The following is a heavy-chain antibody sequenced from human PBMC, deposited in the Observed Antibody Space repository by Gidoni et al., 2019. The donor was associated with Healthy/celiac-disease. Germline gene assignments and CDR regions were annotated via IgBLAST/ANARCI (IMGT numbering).Heavy chain of an antibody. Sequence: QVQLVQSGAEVKKPGASVKVSCKASGYTFTGYYMHWVRQAPGQGLEWMGWINPNSGGTNYAQKFQGRVTMTRDTSISTAYMELSRLRSDDTAVYYCARDRGYSSGWYDAFDIWGQGTMVTVSS. V-gene: IGHV1-2*02. CDR2: INPNSGGT. D-gene: IGHD6-19*01. CDR1: GYTFTGYY. CDR3: ARDRGYSSGWYDAFDI. J-gene: IGHJ3*02.